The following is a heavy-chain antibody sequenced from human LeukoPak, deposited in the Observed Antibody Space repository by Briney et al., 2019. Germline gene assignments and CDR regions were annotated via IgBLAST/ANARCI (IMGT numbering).Heavy chain of an antibody. V-gene: IGHV5-51*01. CDR2: IYPGDSDT. Sequence: GESLKISCKGSGYSFTSYWIGWVRQMLGKGLEWMGIIYPGDSDTRYSPSFQGQVTISADKSISTAYLQWSSLKASDTAMYYCARHRKYYYDSSGYYYEAPTPFDYWGQGTLVTVSS. D-gene: IGHD3-22*01. CDR3: ARHRKYYYDSSGYYYEAPTPFDY. J-gene: IGHJ4*02. CDR1: GYSFTSYW.